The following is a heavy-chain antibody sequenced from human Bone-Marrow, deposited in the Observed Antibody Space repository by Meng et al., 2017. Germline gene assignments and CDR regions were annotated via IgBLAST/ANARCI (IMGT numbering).Heavy chain of an antibody. CDR2: INHSGST. Sequence: VQVQQWGGGLLKPSETLALTCAVYGGSFSGYYWSWIRQPPGKGLEWIGEINHSGSTNYNPSLKSRVTISVDTSKNQFSLKLSSVTAADTAVYYCAIEYSSGIDYWGQGTLVTVSS. J-gene: IGHJ4*02. D-gene: IGHD6-19*01. CDR3: AIEYSSGIDY. V-gene: IGHV4-34*01. CDR1: GGSFSGYY.